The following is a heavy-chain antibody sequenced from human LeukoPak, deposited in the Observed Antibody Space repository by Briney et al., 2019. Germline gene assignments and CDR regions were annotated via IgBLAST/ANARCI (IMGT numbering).Heavy chain of an antibody. V-gene: IGHV4-61*09. CDR2: IYSGGST. CDR1: GGSINSGTYY. CDR3: GRANYCGDTRCHGYYYVDV. Sequence: SETLSLTCTVSGGSINSGTYYWTWIRQPAGKGLEWIGHIYSGGSTNYNPSLKSRVTISGDTSKKQFSLKLSSVTAADTAVHYCGRANYCGDTRCHGYYYVDVWGKGTTVTVSS. J-gene: IGHJ6*03. D-gene: IGHD2-21*01.